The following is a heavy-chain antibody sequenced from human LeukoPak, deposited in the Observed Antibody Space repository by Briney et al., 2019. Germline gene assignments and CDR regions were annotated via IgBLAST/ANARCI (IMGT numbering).Heavy chain of an antibody. CDR3: ATSEWYYYDSSGYLNGFDY. D-gene: IGHD3-22*01. CDR2: FDPEDGET. V-gene: IGHV1-24*01. CDR1: GYTLTELS. Sequence: GASVKVSCKVSGYTLTELSMHWVRQAPGKGLEWVGGFDPEDGETIYAQKFQGRVTMTEDTSTDTAYMELSSLGSEDTAVYYCATSEWYYYDSSGYLNGFDYWGQGTLVTVSS. J-gene: IGHJ4*02.